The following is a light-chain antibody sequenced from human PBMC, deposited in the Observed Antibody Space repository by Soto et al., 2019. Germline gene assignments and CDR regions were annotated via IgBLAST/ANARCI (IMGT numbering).Light chain of an antibody. V-gene: IGLV2-14*03. Sequence: QSVLTQPASVSGPPGQSITVSCTGTSSDVGGYNYVSWYQQHPGKAPRLMIYDVTNRPSGVSDRFSGSKSGNTASLTISGLQAEDEADYYCSSYRRGSTYVFGTGTKVTVL. CDR1: SSDVGGYNY. CDR3: SSYRRGSTYV. J-gene: IGLJ1*01. CDR2: DVT.